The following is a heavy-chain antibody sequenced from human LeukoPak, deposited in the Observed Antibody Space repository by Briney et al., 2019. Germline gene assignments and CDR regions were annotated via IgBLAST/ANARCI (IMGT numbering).Heavy chain of an antibody. CDR3: AKDQAFPYISSGRFDY. CDR2: ISDSGGST. D-gene: IGHD6-25*01. J-gene: IGHJ4*02. V-gene: IGHV3-23*01. CDR1: GITLSNYG. Sequence: GGSLRLSCAVSGITLSNYGMSWVRQAPGKGLEWVAGISDSGGSTNYADSVKGRFTISRDDSRNSVYLQMNSLRAEDTALYYCAKDQAFPYISSGRFDYWGQGTLVTVSS.